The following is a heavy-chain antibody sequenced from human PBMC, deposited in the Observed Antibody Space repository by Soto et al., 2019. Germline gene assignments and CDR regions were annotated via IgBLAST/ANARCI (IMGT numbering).Heavy chain of an antibody. V-gene: IGHV4-34*01. Sequence: KPSETLSLTCAVYGGSFSGYYWSWIRQPPGKGLEWIGEINHSGSTNYNPSLKSRVTISVDTSKNQFSLKLSSVTAADTAVYYCARVFPGVPAAMVSWFDPWGQGTLVTVSS. CDR2: INHSGST. D-gene: IGHD2-2*01. J-gene: IGHJ5*02. CDR1: GGSFSGYY. CDR3: ARVFPGVPAAMVSWFDP.